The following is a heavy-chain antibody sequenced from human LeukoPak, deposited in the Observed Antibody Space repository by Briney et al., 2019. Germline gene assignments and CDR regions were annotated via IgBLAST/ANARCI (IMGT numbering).Heavy chain of an antibody. CDR1: GFTFTTYG. CDR3: VRDGDDYNFDY. Sequence: GGSLRLSCVASGFTFTTYGMHWVRQAPGKGLEWVAVIWSDGSNEYYADSVKGRFTVSRDNSKNTLFLQMYSLRAEDTAAYYCVRDGDDYNFDYWGQGSLVTVSS. V-gene: IGHV3-33*01. CDR2: IWSDGSNE. D-gene: IGHD5-24*01. J-gene: IGHJ4*02.